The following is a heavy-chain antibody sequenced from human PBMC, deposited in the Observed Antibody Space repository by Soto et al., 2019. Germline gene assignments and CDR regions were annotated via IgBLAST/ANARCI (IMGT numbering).Heavy chain of an antibody. CDR3: AKDRGRGYDWFDS. Sequence: EVQLLESGGGLVQPGGSLRLSCAASGFTFSSYAMSWVRQAPGKGLEWVSAIRGSGGSTFYADSVKGRFTISRDNSKNTLFLQMNSLRAEDTAVYYCAKDRGRGYDWFDSWGQGTLVTVSS. J-gene: IGHJ5*01. CDR1: GFTFSSYA. CDR2: IRGSGGST. D-gene: IGHD5-12*01. V-gene: IGHV3-23*01.